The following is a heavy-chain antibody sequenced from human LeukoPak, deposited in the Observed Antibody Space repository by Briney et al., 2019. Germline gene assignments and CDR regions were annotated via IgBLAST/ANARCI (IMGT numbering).Heavy chain of an antibody. CDR1: GFTVSSNY. D-gene: IGHD2-21*01. CDR2: IRYDGSNK. Sequence: GGSLRLSCAASGFTVSSNYMSWVRQAPGKGLEWVAFIRYDGSNKYYADSVRGRFTISRDNPKNTLYLQMNSLRAEDTAVYYCARERGVSHPFDYWGQGTLVTVSS. J-gene: IGHJ4*02. CDR3: ARERGVSHPFDY. V-gene: IGHV3-30*02.